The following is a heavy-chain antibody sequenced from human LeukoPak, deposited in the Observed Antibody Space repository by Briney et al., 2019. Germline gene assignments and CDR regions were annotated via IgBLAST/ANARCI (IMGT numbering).Heavy chain of an antibody. CDR2: IYYSGST. CDR1: GGSIISSSYY. CDR3: ARPMYSSGWYNWFDP. Sequence: PSETLFLTCTVSGGSIISSSYYWGWIRQSPGKGLEWIGSIYYSGSTYYNPSLKSRVTISVDTSKNQFSLKLSSVTAADTAVYYCARPMYSSGWYNWFDPWGQGTLVTVSS. J-gene: IGHJ5*02. D-gene: IGHD6-19*01. V-gene: IGHV4-39*01.